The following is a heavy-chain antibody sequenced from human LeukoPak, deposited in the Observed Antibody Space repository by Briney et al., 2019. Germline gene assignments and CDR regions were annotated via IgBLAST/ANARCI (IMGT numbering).Heavy chain of an antibody. Sequence: GGSLGLSCAASGFTVSSNYMSWVRQAPGKGLEWVSVIYSGGSTYYADSVKGRFTISRDNSKNTLYLQMNSLRAEDTAVYYCARCLRWEPGRVDYWGQGTLVTVSS. J-gene: IGHJ4*02. V-gene: IGHV3-66*01. CDR3: ARCLRWEPGRVDY. D-gene: IGHD1-26*01. CDR2: IYSGGST. CDR1: GFTVSSNY.